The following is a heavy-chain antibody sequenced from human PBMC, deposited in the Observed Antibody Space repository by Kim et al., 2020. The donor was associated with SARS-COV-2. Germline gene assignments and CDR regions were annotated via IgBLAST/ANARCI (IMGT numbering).Heavy chain of an antibody. V-gene: IGHV4-34*01. CDR1: GGSFSGYY. D-gene: IGHD6-13*01. CDR3: ARRGRGSSWYFDY. J-gene: IGHJ4*02. CDR2: INHSGST. Sequence: SETLSLTCAVYGGSFSGYYWSWIRQPPGKGLEWIGEINHSGSTNYNPSLKSRVTISVDTSKNQFSLKLSSVTAADTAVYYCARRGRGSSWYFDYWGQGTL.